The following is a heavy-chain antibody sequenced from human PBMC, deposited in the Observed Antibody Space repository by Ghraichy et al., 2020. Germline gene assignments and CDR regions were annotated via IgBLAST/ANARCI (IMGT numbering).Heavy chain of an antibody. J-gene: IGHJ4*02. CDR1: GFTFSSGA. CDR2: ISGSGGST. CDR3: AKRAAGGTGYFDF. V-gene: IGHV3-23*01. D-gene: IGHD6-13*01. Sequence: ETLSLTCAASGFTFSSGAMSWVRQAPGKGLEWVSGISGSGGSTYYADSVKGRFTISRDNSKNTLYLQMNNLRAEDTALYYCAKRAAGGTGYFDFWGQGTLVTVSS.